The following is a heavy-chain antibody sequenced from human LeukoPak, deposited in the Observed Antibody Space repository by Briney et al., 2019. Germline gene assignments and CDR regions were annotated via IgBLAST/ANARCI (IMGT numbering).Heavy chain of an antibody. CDR3: SRESGPFSPFGF. D-gene: IGHD1-26*01. CDR2: ISLRGLT. V-gene: IGHV4-4*02. Sequence: SGTLSLTCGVSGGSISGTNWWSWVRQPLGQGLEWIGEISLRGLTNYNPSLRSRLTMSLDESKNQVSLNLTSVTAADTAVYYCSRESGPFSPFGFWGQGTLVSVHS. CDR1: GGSISGTNW. J-gene: IGHJ4*02.